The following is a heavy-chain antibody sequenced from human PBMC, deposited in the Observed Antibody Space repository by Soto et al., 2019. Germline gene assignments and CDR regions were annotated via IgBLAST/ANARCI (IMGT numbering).Heavy chain of an antibody. CDR2: IYYSGST. CDR3: ARLTRDPLIDF. J-gene: IGHJ4*02. CDR1: GGSISSSSYY. V-gene: IGHV4-39*01. D-gene: IGHD3-10*01. Sequence: PSETLSLTCSVSGGSISSSSYYWGWIRQPPGKGLEWTGSIYYSGSTYYNPSLKSRVTISVDTSKNQFSLKLISVTTADTAVYYCARLTRDPLIDFWGQGTLVTVS.